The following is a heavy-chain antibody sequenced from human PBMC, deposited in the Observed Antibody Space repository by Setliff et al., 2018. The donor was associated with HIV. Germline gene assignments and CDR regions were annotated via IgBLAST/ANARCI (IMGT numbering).Heavy chain of an antibody. CDR1: GGTFSLHY. Sequence: SETLSLTCAVSGGTFSLHYYTWIRQPPGKGLEWIGEINHDRTTNYNPSLKSRVTISVDTSKNQFSLRLTSVTAADTAVYFCTRGLGAQWLGSGDMDDHQYMDVWAKGTTVTVSS. J-gene: IGHJ6*04. CDR3: TRGLGAQWLGSGDMDDHQYMDV. CDR2: INHDRTT. V-gene: IGHV4-34*01. D-gene: IGHD6-19*01.